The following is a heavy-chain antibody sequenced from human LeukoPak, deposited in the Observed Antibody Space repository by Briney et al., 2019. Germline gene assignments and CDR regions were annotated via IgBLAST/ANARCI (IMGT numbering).Heavy chain of an antibody. CDR1: GGSFSGYY. CDR3: ARHEGSYYDKSGYTFDR. V-gene: IGHV4-34*01. CDR2: IHHSGNT. D-gene: IGHD3-22*01. J-gene: IGHJ4*02. Sequence: SETLSLTCAVYGGSFSGYYWSWVRQPPGKGLEWIGGIHHSGNTYYNPSLKSRITISIDTSQNQFSLNLSSVTATDRAVYYCARHEGSYYDKSGYTFDRWGQGTLVIVSS.